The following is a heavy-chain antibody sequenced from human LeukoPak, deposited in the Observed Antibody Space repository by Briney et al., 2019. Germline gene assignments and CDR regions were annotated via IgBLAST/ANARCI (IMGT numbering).Heavy chain of an antibody. J-gene: IGHJ6*03. CDR3: ARIAQTLYYYYMDV. V-gene: IGHV4-59*11. CDR1: GGSISSHY. Sequence: SETLSLTCTVSGGSISSHYWSWIRQPPGKGLEWIGYIYYSGSTNYNPSLKSRVAISVDTSKNQFSLKLSSVTAADTAVYYCARIAQTLYYYYMDVWGKGTTVTVSS. CDR2: IYYSGST.